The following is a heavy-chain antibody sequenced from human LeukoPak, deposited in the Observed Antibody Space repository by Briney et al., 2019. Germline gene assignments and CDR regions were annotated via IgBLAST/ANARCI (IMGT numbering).Heavy chain of an antibody. D-gene: IGHD4-17*01. V-gene: IGHV1-18*01. CDR2: ISSYNGNT. CDR1: AYXFTSYG. J-gene: IGHJ4*02. Sequence: ASVKVSCKASAYXFTSYGFSWVRQAPGQGLQWMGWISSYNGNTNYAQKVQGRVTMTTDTSTSTAYMELRSLRSDDTAVYYCARYGSRRDFDYWGQGTLVTVSS. CDR3: ARYGSRRDFDY.